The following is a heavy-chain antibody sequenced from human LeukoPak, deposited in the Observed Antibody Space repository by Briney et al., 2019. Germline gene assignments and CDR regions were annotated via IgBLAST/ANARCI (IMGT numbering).Heavy chain of an antibody. J-gene: IGHJ4*02. Sequence: PSETLSLTCAVYGGSFSGYYWSWIRQPPGKGLEWIGEINHSGSTNYNPSLKSRVTISVDTSKNQFSLKLSSVTAADTAVYYCARDNYYDSGRGDYWGQGTLVTVSS. D-gene: IGHD3-10*01. V-gene: IGHV4-34*01. CDR1: GGSFSGYY. CDR3: ARDNYYDSGRGDY. CDR2: INHSGST.